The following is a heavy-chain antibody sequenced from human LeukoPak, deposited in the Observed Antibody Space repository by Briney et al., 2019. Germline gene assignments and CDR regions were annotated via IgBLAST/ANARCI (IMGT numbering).Heavy chain of an antibody. CDR2: INPSGGST. CDR1: GYTFTSYG. Sequence: GASVKVSCKASGYTFTSYGISWVRQAPGQGLEWMGIINPSGGSTNYAQKFQGRVTMTRDTSTSTVYMELSSLRSEDTAVYYCAAEYYYDSSGYSGNDAFDIWGQGTMVTVSS. J-gene: IGHJ3*02. D-gene: IGHD3-22*01. CDR3: AAEYYYDSSGYSGNDAFDI. V-gene: IGHV1-46*01.